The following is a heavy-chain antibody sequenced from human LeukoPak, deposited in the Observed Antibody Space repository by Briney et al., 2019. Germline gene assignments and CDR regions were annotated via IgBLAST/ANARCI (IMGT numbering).Heavy chain of an antibody. CDR2: VYYTGST. D-gene: IGHD3-10*01. Sequence: SETLSLTCTVSGGYISSYYWSWIRQPPGEGLEWIGYVYYTGSTNYNPSLKSRVSISVDTSKNQFSLKLRSVSAADTAVYYCARHPSASGTLLWFGETQPQSYFDYWGQGTLVTVSS. CDR3: ARHPSASGTLLWFGETQPQSYFDY. J-gene: IGHJ4*02. V-gene: IGHV4-59*01. CDR1: GGYISSYY.